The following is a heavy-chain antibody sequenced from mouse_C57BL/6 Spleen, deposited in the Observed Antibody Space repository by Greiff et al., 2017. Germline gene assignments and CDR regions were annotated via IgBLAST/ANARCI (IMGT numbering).Heavy chain of an antibody. CDR1: GFNIKDYY. CDR2: IDPEDGET. D-gene: IGHD1-1*01. CDR3: ARVDYYGWYFDV. Sequence: EVQLQQSGAELVKPGASVKLSCTASGFNIKDYYMHWVKQRTEQGLEWIGRIDPEDGETKYAPKFPGKATITADTSSNTAYLQLSSLTSEDTAVYYCARVDYYGWYFDVWGTGTTVTVSS. V-gene: IGHV14-2*01. J-gene: IGHJ1*03.